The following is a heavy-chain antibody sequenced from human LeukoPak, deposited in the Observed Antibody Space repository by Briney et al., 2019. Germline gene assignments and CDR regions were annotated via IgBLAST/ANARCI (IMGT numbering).Heavy chain of an antibody. Sequence: GGSLRLSCSASGFTFSSYAMHWVRQAPGKGPEYVSAISSNGGSTYYADSVKGRFTISRDNSNNTLYLQMSSLRAEDTAVYYCVKDFSRLRYFDWSPTFDYWGQGTLVTVSS. D-gene: IGHD3-9*01. CDR3: VKDFSRLRYFDWSPTFDY. J-gene: IGHJ4*02. V-gene: IGHV3-64D*06. CDR2: ISSNGGST. CDR1: GFTFSSYA.